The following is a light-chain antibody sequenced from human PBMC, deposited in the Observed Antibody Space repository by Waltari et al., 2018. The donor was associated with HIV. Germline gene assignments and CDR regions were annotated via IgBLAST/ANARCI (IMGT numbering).Light chain of an antibody. V-gene: IGKV3D-20*01. CDR1: QSVSSSN. J-gene: IGKJ4*01. CDR2: VAS. Sequence: EIVLTQSPGTLSLSPGERATLSCGASQSVSSSNLAWYQQKPGLAPRLLIYVASSSATGIPDRFSGSGSGTDFTLTISRLEPEDFAVYYCQQYGSSPHTFGGGTKVEIK. CDR3: QQYGSSPHT.